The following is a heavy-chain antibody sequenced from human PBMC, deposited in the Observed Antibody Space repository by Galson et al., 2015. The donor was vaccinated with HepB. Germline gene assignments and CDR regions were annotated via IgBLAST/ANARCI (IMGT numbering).Heavy chain of an antibody. J-gene: IGHJ4*02. CDR2: ISGSGGDT. CDR1: GFSFTDYA. CDR3: ARAGSFEY. Sequence: SLRLSCAASGFSFTDYAMSWVRQAPGKGLEWVSSISGSGGDTYYADSVKGRFTISRDNSKNTLFLQMNSLRPEDTAVYYCARAGSFEYWGQGTLVTVSS. V-gene: IGHV3-23*01.